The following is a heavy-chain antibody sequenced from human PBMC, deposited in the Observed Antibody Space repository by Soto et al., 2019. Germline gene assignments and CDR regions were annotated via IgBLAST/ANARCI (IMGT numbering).Heavy chain of an antibody. CDR3: ARDQDFSFDY. CDR2: ITRGGDIQ. V-gene: IGHV3-48*02. CDR1: GFTFSSFS. J-gene: IGHJ4*02. Sequence: GGSLRLSCAASGFTFSSFSMNWVRQAPGKGLEWVSYITRGGDIQYYADAVKGRFTISRDNAKNSLYLQMDSLRDEDTAVYFCARDQDFSFDYWGQGTLVTVSS.